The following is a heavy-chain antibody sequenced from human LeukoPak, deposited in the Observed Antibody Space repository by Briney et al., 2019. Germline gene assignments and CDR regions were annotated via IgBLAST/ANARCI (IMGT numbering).Heavy chain of an antibody. J-gene: IGHJ4*02. CDR3: AKGTVGYYYDSSGWDYFDY. D-gene: IGHD3-22*01. CDR2: IWYDGSNK. V-gene: IGHV3-33*06. Sequence: GGSLRLSCAASGFTFSSYGMHWVRQAPGKGLEWVAVIWYDGSNKYYADSVKGRFTISRDNSKNTLYLQMNSLRAEDTAVYYCAKGTVGYYYDSSGWDYFDYWGQGTLVTVSS. CDR1: GFTFSSYG.